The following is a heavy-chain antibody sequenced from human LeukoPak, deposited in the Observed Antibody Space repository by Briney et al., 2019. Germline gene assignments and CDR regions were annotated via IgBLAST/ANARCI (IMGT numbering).Heavy chain of an antibody. CDR1: IGSISSSKW. Sequence: EPSETLSLTCSVSIGSISSSKWWSWVRQSPVKGLEWIGEIYLYGTTNYNPSFTSRVTMSVDRSRNQFSLKLTSVTAADTAVYYCARQKWEQQGRDYYFSGLDVWGPGTTVIVSS. CDR2: IYLYGTT. J-gene: IGHJ6*02. D-gene: IGHD1/OR15-1a*01. CDR3: ARQKWEQQGRDYYFSGLDV. V-gene: IGHV4-4*02.